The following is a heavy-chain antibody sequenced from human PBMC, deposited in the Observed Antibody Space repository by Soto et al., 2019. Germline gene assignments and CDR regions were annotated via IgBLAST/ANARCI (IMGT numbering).Heavy chain of an antibody. CDR2: IHYRGTT. J-gene: IGHJ4*02. CDR1: SGTLSNFY. D-gene: IGHD6-19*01. V-gene: IGHV4-59*01. CDR3: TRTRTTGWFSPVDS. Sequence: VQLQESGPGLVKPSETLSLTCTVSSGTLSNFYWSWVRQPPGKGLEWIGYIHYRGTTNYNPSLKSRVIMSVDTSKNQFSLTLNSVTAADTAVYSCTRTRTTGWFSPVDSWGQGIPVTVSS.